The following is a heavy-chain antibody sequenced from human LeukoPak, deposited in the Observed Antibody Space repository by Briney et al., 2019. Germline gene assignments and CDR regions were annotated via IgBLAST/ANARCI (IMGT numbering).Heavy chain of an antibody. Sequence: ASVKVSCKASGYTFSNNYVHWVRQAPGQGLEWMGVINPSEDGTSVAQKLRGRVTMTRDMSTSTVYMELSRLRSEDTAFYYCVRDSNGGSVWFFDQYYYMDVWGKGTAVTVSS. CDR2: INPSEDGT. D-gene: IGHD6-19*01. CDR3: VRDSNGGSVWFFDQYYYMDV. CDR1: GYTFSNNY. V-gene: IGHV1-46*01. J-gene: IGHJ6*03.